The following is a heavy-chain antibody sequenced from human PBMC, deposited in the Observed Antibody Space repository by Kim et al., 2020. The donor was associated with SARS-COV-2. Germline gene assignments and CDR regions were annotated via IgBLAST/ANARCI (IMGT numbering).Heavy chain of an antibody. CDR1: GGSISSYY. CDR2: IYYSGST. V-gene: IGHV4-59*08. Sequence: SETLSLTCTVSGGSISSYYWSWIRQPPGKGLEWIGYIYYSGSTNYNPSLKSRVTISVDTSKNQFSLKLSSVTAADTAVYYCARRKQLVPYYYYGMDVWGQGTTVTVSS. CDR3: ARRKQLVPYYYYGMDV. D-gene: IGHD6-13*01. J-gene: IGHJ6*02.